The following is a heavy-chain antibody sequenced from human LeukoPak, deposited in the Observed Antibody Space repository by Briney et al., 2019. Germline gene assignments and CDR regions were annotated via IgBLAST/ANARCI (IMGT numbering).Heavy chain of an antibody. J-gene: IGHJ3*02. CDR1: GGSISSSSYY. V-gene: IGHV4-39*07. CDR2: IYYSGST. D-gene: IGHD1-26*01. CDR3: ARGGLPGRAFDI. Sequence: SETLSLTCTVSGGSISSSSYYWGWIRQPPGKGLEWIGSIYYSGSTYYNPSLKSRVTISVDTSKNQFSLKLSSVTAADTAVYYCARGGLPGRAFDIWGQGTMVTVSS.